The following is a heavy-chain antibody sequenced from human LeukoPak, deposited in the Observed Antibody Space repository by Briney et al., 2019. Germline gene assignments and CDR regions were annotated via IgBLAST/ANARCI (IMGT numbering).Heavy chain of an antibody. Sequence: KAGGSLRLSCAAPGSTFSSYSMNWVRQAPGKGLDWVSSISSSSSYIYYADSVKGRFTISRDNAKNSLYLQMNSLRAEDTAVYYCARDGAEWELAYYFDYWGQGTLVTVSS. J-gene: IGHJ4*02. CDR3: ARDGAEWELAYYFDY. D-gene: IGHD1-26*01. V-gene: IGHV3-21*01. CDR2: ISSSSSYI. CDR1: GSTFSSYS.